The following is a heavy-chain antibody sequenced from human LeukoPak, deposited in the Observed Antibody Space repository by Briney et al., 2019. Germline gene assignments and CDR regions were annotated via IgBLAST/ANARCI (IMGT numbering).Heavy chain of an antibody. CDR2: ISSSSSFI. V-gene: IGHV3-21*01. Sequence: PGGSLRLSCAASGFTFSSYSMNWVRQAPGKGLQWVPSISSSSSFIYYADSVKGRFTISRDNAKNSLYLQMNSLRAEDTAVYYCARDLFDDYSLDYWGQGTLVTVSS. CDR1: GFTFSSYS. D-gene: IGHD3-16*01. CDR3: ARDLFDDYSLDY. J-gene: IGHJ4*02.